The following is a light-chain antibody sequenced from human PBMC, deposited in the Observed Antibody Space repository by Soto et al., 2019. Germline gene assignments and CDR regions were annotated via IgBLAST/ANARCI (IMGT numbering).Light chain of an antibody. CDR2: EVS. V-gene: IGLV2-14*01. CDR1: SSDVGSYHY. CDR3: SSYTSGRDVYV. Sequence: QSVLTQPASVSGSPGQSITISCTGTSSDVGSYHYVSWFQQHTGKAPKLIIFEVSDRPSGVSTRFSGSKSGDTASLTISGLQADDEADYYCSSYTSGRDVYVFGGGTKLTVL. J-gene: IGLJ1*01.